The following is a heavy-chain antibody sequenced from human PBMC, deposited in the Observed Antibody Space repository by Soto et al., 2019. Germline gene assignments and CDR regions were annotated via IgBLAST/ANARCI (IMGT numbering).Heavy chain of an antibody. D-gene: IGHD5-12*01. J-gene: IGHJ3*02. Sequence: QLLLQESGPGLVKPSETLSLTCTVSGGSISSYGYYWGWIRQPPGKGLEWIGSIYYSGNSYYNPSLKSRVTISVDTSKNPVSLTLSSVTAADTAVYYCARHEVVATMLPDAFDIWGQGTMVTVSS. CDR3: ARHEVVATMLPDAFDI. CDR2: IYYSGNS. V-gene: IGHV4-39*01. CDR1: GGSISSYGYY.